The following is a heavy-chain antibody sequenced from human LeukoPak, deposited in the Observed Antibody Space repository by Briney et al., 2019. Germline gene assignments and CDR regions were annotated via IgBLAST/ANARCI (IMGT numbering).Heavy chain of an antibody. J-gene: IGHJ2*01. CDR1: GFNFDDYA. D-gene: IGHD5-24*01. V-gene: IGHV3-9*01. Sequence: GGSLRLSCAVSGFNFDDYAMHWVRQAPGRGLEWVSGINWKTGNVIYADSVKGRFTISTDNAKNSLYLQMSSLRAEDTALYYCTRRAARWQFDLWGRGTLLTVSS. CDR3: TRRAARWQFDL. CDR2: INWKTGNV.